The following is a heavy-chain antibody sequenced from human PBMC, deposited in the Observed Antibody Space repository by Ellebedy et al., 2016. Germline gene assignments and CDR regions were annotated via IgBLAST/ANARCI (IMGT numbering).Heavy chain of an antibody. D-gene: IGHD1-26*01. V-gene: IGHV3-48*04. CDR1: GFTFSSYS. CDR2: ISSSGSTI. CDR3: ARDLDSGSYSGFDY. Sequence: GGSLRLSCAASGFTFSSYSMNWVRQAPGKGLEWVSYISSSGSTIYYADSVKGRFTISRDNAKNSLYLQMNSLRAEDTAVYYCARDLDSGSYSGFDYWGQGTLVTVSS. J-gene: IGHJ4*02.